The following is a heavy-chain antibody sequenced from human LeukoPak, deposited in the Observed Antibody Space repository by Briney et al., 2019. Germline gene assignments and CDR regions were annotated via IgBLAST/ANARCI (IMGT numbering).Heavy chain of an antibody. CDR3: ARAESGELLWFGELFSSSYYFDY. V-gene: IGHV4-39*01. Sequence: SETLSLTCTVSGGSISSSSYYWGWIRQPPGKGLEWIGSIYYSGSTYYNPSLKSRVTISVDTSKNQFPLKLSSVTAADTAVYYCARAESGELLWFGELFSSSYYFDYWGQGTLVTVSS. CDR2: IYYSGST. J-gene: IGHJ4*02. D-gene: IGHD3-10*01. CDR1: GGSISSSSYY.